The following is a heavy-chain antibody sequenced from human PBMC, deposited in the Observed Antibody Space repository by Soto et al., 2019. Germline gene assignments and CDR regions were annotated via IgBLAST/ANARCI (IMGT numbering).Heavy chain of an antibody. CDR2: ISYDGSLQ. V-gene: IGHV3-30*03. D-gene: IGHD3-16*01. CDR3: XSDXXYGHASVPYS. CDR1: GFAFSSYG. Sequence: QAQLVESGGGVVQPGRSLRLSCAASGFAFSSYGMHWVRQAPGTGLEWVAVISYDGSLQHYADSVKGRFTISRDNSKNMVLLQMSSLRAEDXAVYYCXSDXXYGHASVPYSWGQGTLVSVSS. J-gene: IGHJ4*02.